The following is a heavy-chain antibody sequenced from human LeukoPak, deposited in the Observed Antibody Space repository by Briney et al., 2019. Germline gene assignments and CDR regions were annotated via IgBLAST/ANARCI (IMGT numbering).Heavy chain of an antibody. Sequence: PGKSLRLSCVASGFTFGSYSMHWVRQAPGKGLEWVAVISYDGRMKSYADSVKGRFSISRDNSKNTLYLQMNSLRAEDTAVYYCATDIVVVPGAIGFDYWGQGTLVTVSS. CDR3: ATDIVVVPGAIGFDY. CDR1: GFTFGSYS. CDR2: ISYDGRMK. J-gene: IGHJ4*02. V-gene: IGHV3-30*04. D-gene: IGHD2-2*02.